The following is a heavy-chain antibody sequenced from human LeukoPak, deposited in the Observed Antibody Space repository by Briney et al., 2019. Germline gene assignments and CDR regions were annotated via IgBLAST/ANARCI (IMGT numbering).Heavy chain of an antibody. Sequence: ASVKVSCKASGYTFTRYAMNWVRQAPGQGLEWMGWINTNTGNPTYAQGFTGRFVFSLDTSVSTAYLQISSLKAEDTAVYYCARDHNYYDSSGYLGYWGQGTLVTVSS. V-gene: IGHV7-4-1*02. CDR3: ARDHNYYDSSGYLGY. CDR2: INTNTGNP. J-gene: IGHJ4*02. CDR1: GYTFTRYA. D-gene: IGHD3-22*01.